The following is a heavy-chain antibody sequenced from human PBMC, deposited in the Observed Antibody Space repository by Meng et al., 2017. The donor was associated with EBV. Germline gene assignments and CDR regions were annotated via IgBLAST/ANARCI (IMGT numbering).Heavy chain of an antibody. V-gene: IGHV1-2*06. CDR1: GYTITGKY. D-gene: IGHD3-10*01. Sequence: QVQLVQSGAGVKKPWGTVRVSCNASGYTITGKYMHWVLQAPGRELEWLGRNNPNSGGTNYAQKFQGRVTITRDTSMSTSSMKLSRLRSDDTAVYYCARQVGYYGTRNVPWGQGTLVTVSS. CDR2: NNPNSGGT. CDR3: ARQVGYYGTRNVP. J-gene: IGHJ5*02.